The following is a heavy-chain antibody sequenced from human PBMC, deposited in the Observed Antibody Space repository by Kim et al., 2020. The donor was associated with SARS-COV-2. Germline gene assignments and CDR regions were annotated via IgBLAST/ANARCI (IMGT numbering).Heavy chain of an antibody. J-gene: IGHJ4*02. Sequence: SETLSLTCTVSGGSISSGDYYWSWIRQPPGKGLEWIGYIYYSGSTYYNPSLKSRVTISVDTSKNQFSLKLSSVTAADTAVYYCASSHSHSSVTTIDYWGQGTLVTVSS. CDR2: IYYSGST. CDR1: GGSISSGDYY. CDR3: ASSHSHSSVTTIDY. D-gene: IGHD4-17*01. V-gene: IGHV4-30-4*01.